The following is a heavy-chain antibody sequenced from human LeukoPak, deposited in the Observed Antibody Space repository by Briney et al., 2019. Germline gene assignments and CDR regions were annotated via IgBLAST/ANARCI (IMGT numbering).Heavy chain of an antibody. D-gene: IGHD3-3*01. V-gene: IGHV4-38-2*02. CDR3: ARLELGVFGVVIYPWGAFDI. J-gene: IGHJ3*02. CDR2: IYHSGST. Sequence: SETLSLTCTVSGYSISSGYYWGWIRQPPGKGLEWIGSIYHSGSTYYNPSLKSRVTISVDTSKNQFSLKLSSVTAADTAVYYCARLELGVFGVVIYPWGAFDIWGQGTMVTVSS. CDR1: GYSISSGYY.